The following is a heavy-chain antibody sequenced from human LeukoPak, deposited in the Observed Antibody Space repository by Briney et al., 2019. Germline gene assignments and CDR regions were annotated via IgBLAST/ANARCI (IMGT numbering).Heavy chain of an antibody. D-gene: IGHD5-18*01. CDR1: EFTVSSYT. J-gene: IGHJ4*02. Sequence: GGSLRLSCAAAEFTVSSYTMHWVRQAPGKGLEWGAFISYDGSNKYYADSVKGRFTISRDNSKNTLYLQMHSLRAEDTAVYYCAKAMRGGYSRSDFDYRGQGTLVTVSS. CDR3: AKAMRGGYSRSDFDY. V-gene: IGHV3-30*04. CDR2: ISYDGSNK.